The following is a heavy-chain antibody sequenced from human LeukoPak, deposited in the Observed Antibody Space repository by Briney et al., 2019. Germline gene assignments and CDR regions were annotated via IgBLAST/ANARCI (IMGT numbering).Heavy chain of an antibody. D-gene: IGHD6-13*01. CDR3: AREGGSWPKATRIDY. Sequence: SETLSLTCAVSGGSISSSNWWSWVRQPPGKGLEWIGEIYHSGSTNYNPSLKSRVTISVDRSKNQFSLKLSSVTAADTAVYYCAREGGSWPKATRIDYWGQGTLVTVSS. CDR2: IYHSGST. V-gene: IGHV4-4*02. CDR1: GGSISSSNW. J-gene: IGHJ4*02.